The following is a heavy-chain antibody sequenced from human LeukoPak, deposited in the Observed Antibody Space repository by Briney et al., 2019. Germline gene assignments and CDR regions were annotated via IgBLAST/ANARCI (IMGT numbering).Heavy chain of an antibody. CDR2: IYSGGST. CDR3: ARVGSGWYLARTPPSF. CDR1: GFTVSSNY. Sequence: GGSLRLSCAASGFTVSSNYMSWVRQAPGKGLEWVSVIYSGGSTYYADSVKGRFTISRDNSKNTLYLQMNSLRAEDTAVYYCARVGSGWYLARTPPSFWGQGTLVTVSS. V-gene: IGHV3-53*01. D-gene: IGHD6-19*01. J-gene: IGHJ4*02.